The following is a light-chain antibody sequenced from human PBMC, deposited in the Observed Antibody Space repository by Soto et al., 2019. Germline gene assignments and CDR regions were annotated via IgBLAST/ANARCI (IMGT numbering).Light chain of an antibody. V-gene: IGKV1-5*03. CDR2: KAS. J-gene: IGKJ1*01. CDR1: QSISSW. CDR3: QQYSNSYRT. Sequence: DMKMTQSPSTLSASVGDRVTITCRASQSISSWLAWYQQKPGKAPKLLIYKASNLENGVPSRFSGSGSGTEFTLTISCLQPDDFATYYCQQYSNSYRTFGQGTRVEIK.